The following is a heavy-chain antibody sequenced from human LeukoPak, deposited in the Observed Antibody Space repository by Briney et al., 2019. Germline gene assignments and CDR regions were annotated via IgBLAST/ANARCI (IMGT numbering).Heavy chain of an antibody. D-gene: IGHD3-3*01. CDR2: IKQDGSEK. CDR3: AREAYYDFWTHKKGAFDI. J-gene: IGHJ3*02. V-gene: IGHV3-7*01. CDR1: GFTFSSYW. Sequence: GGSLRLSCAASGFTFSSYWMSWVRQAPGKGLEWVANIKQDGSEKYCVDSVKGRFTISRDNAKNSLYLQMNSLRAEDTAVYYCAREAYYDFWTHKKGAFDIWGQGTMVTVSS.